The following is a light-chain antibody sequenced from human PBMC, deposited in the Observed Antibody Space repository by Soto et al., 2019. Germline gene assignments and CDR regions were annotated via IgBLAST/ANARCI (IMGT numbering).Light chain of an antibody. V-gene: IGLV3-9*01. Sequence: SYELTQPLSVSVALGQTARITCGGNNIGSKNVHWYQQKPGKAPVLVIYNDNNRPSGIPERFSGSNSGSTATLTISRAQAGDEADYYCQVWDTSTALIGGGTKVTVL. CDR2: NDN. J-gene: IGLJ2*01. CDR3: QVWDTSTAL. CDR1: NIGSKN.